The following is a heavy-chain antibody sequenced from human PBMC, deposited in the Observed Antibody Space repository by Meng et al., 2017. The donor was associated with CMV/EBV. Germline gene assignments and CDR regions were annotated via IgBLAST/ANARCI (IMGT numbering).Heavy chain of an antibody. CDR1: GLSVSSSH. Sequence: GESLKISCAMSGLSVSSSHMSWVRQAPGKGLEWLSVLYGGGSTAYADSVKGRFTISRDDSKDTLFRQMDTLRAEDTAFYYCARRYCGNNICYSGFDYWGPGTLVTVSS. V-gene: IGHV3-53*01. CDR2: LYGGGST. CDR3: ARRYCGNNICYSGFDY. D-gene: IGHD2-21*01. J-gene: IGHJ4*02.